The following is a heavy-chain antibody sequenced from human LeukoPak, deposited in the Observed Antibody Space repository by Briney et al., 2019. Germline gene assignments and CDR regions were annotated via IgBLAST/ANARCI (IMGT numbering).Heavy chain of an antibody. D-gene: IGHD3-3*01. CDR1: WVSFSGYY. V-gene: IGHV4-34*01. CDR2: INHSGST. Sequence: SETLSLTCAVYWVSFSGYYWSWIRQPPGKGLEWIGEINHSGSTNYNPSLKSRVTISVDTSKNQFSLKLSSVTAADTAVYYCARPTYYDFWSGRFAYWGQGTLVTVSS. J-gene: IGHJ4*02. CDR3: ARPTYYDFWSGRFAY.